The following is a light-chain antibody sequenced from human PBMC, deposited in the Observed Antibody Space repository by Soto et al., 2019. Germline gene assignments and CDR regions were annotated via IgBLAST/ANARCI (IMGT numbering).Light chain of an antibody. CDR2: GAS. J-gene: IGKJ1*01. Sequence: EIVLTQSPGTLSLSPGERATLSCRASQSVSNSYLAWYQQKPGQGPRLLIYGASSRATGIPDRFSGSGSGTDFTLTISRLEPEDFAGYYFQQYAGSPSTFGQGTKVEI. CDR3: QQYAGSPST. CDR1: QSVSNSY. V-gene: IGKV3-20*01.